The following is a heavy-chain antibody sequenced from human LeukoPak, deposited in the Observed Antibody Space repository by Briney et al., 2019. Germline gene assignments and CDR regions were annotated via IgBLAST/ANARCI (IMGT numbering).Heavy chain of an antibody. CDR3: ARIHRYGSGSPRGFDP. CDR1: GYTFTTYY. J-gene: IGHJ5*02. V-gene: IGHV1-18*04. CDR2: ISGYNGNT. D-gene: IGHD3-10*01. Sequence: GASVKVSCKASGYTFTTYYISWVRQAPGQGLEWLGWISGYNGNTNYAQKFQGRVTMTRNTSISTAYMELSSLRSEDTAVYYCARIHRYGSGSPRGFDPWGQGTLVTVSS.